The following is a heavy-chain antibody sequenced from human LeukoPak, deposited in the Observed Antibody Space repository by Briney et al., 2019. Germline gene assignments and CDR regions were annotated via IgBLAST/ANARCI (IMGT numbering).Heavy chain of an antibody. CDR1: GFTFSSYA. Sequence: GGSLRLSCAASGFTFSSYAMSWVRQAPGKGLEWVSSISGSGGSTYYADSVKGRFTISRDNSKNTLYLQMNSLRAEDTAVYYCAKILGRTYYGMDVWGQGTTVTVSS. CDR2: ISGSGGST. J-gene: IGHJ6*02. CDR3: AKILGRTYYGMDV. D-gene: IGHD3-16*01. V-gene: IGHV3-23*01.